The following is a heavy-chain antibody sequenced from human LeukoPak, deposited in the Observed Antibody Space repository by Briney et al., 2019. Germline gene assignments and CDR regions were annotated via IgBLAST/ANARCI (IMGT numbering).Heavy chain of an antibody. CDR1: GGSFSGYY. CDR2: INHSGST. D-gene: IGHD4-11*01. J-gene: IGHJ6*03. Sequence: SETLSLTCAVYGGSFSGYYWSWIRQPPGKGLEWIGEINHSGSTNYNPSLKSRVTISVDTSKNQFSLKLSSVTAADTAVYYCARGRAVTTFRYYYYMDVWGKGTTVTVSS. V-gene: IGHV4-34*01. CDR3: ARGRAVTTFRYYYYMDV.